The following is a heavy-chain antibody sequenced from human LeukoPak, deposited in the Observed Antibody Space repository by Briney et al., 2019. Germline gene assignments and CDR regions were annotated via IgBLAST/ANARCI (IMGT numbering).Heavy chain of an antibody. V-gene: IGHV3-48*03. D-gene: IGHD3-10*01. CDR1: GFTFSSYE. J-gene: IGHJ3*02. CDR2: IVGSGETI. Sequence: GGSLRLSCGASGFTFSSYEMTWVRQAPGKGLEWVTYIVGSGETIYYADSVKGRFTISRDNAKNSLYLQMNSLRAEDTAVYYCVRDRTVGSGKNAFDMWGQGTMVTVSS. CDR3: VRDRTVGSGKNAFDM.